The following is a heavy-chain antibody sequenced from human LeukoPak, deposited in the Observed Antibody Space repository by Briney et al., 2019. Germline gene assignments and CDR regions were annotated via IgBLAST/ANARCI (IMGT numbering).Heavy chain of an antibody. V-gene: IGHV4-34*01. CDR1: GGSFSGYY. J-gene: IGHJ3*02. CDR3: ARGWGLRDFDI. D-gene: IGHD3-16*01. Sequence: PSETLSLTCAVYGGSFSGYYWSWIRQPPGKGLEWIGEINHSGGTNYNPSLKSRVTISVDTSKNQFSLKLSPVTAADTAVYYCARGWGLRDFDIWGQGTMVTVSS. CDR2: INHSGGT.